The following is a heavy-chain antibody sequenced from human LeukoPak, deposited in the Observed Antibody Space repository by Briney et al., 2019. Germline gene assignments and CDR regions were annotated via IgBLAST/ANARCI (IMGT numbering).Heavy chain of an antibody. CDR1: GGSISYYY. D-gene: IGHD1-1*01. CDR2: VRYSGT. J-gene: IGHJ4*02. CDR3: ARHPALERVDY. V-gene: IGHV4-59*08. Sequence: PSETLSLTCTVSGGSISYYYWSWIRQPPGRGLEWIGYVRYSGTNYNPSLKSRVTISVDTSKNQFSLKLSSLTATDTAVYYCARHPALERVDYWGLGTLVTVS.